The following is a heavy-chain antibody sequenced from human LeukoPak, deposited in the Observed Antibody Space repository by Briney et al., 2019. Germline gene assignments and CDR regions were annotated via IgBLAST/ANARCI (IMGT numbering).Heavy chain of an antibody. CDR3: ATKHGGPYAFDI. Sequence: GGSLRLSCAASGFTFSSYSMNWVRQAPGKGLEWVSRINSDGSSTSYADSVKGRFTISRDNAKNTLYLQMNSVRAEDTAVYYCATKHGGPYAFDIWGQGTMVTVSS. D-gene: IGHD2-21*01. CDR1: GFTFSSYS. CDR2: INSDGSST. J-gene: IGHJ3*02. V-gene: IGHV3-74*01.